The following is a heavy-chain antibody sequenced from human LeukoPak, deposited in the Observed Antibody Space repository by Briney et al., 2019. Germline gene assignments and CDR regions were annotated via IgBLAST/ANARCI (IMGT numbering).Heavy chain of an antibody. CDR2: INHSGST. CDR3: ARVGYCSGGSCPHRSYYYYGMDV. Sequence: SETLSLTCTVSGGSISGYYWSWIRQPPGKGLEWIGEINHSGSTNYNPSLKSRVTISVDTSKNQFSLKLSSVTAADTAVYYCARVGYCSGGSCPHRSYYYYGMDVWGQGTTVTVSS. D-gene: IGHD2-15*01. CDR1: GGSISGYY. J-gene: IGHJ6*02. V-gene: IGHV4-34*01.